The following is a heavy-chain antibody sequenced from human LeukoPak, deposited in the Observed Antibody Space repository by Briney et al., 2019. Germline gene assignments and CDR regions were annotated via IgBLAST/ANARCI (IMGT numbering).Heavy chain of an antibody. J-gene: IGHJ4*02. CDR2: VYQSGNA. CDR1: NYSVSSNVH. Sequence: SETLSLTCTVSNYSVSSNVHWSWIRQSPGRGREWIGSVYQSGNAYYNPSLKSRVLLSFDPPKKELSLQINSVTATDTALYFCASLRFGESYFDFWGQGTQVTVSS. CDR3: ASLRFGESYFDF. D-gene: IGHD2/OR15-2a*01. V-gene: IGHV4-38-2*02.